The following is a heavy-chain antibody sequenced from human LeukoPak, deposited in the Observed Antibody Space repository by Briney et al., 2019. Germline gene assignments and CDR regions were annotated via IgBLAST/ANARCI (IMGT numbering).Heavy chain of an antibody. CDR2: IYCSGST. V-gene: IGHV4-59*01. CDR3: ARVVRGATGSDY. CDR1: GASISDYY. J-gene: IGHJ4*02. D-gene: IGHD1-26*01. Sequence: KPSETLSLTCTVSGASISDYYWSWIRQPPGKGLEWIGYIYCSGSTNYNPSLKSRVTLSVDTSKNQFSLKLSSVTAADTAVYYCARVVRGATGSDYWGQGTLVTVSS.